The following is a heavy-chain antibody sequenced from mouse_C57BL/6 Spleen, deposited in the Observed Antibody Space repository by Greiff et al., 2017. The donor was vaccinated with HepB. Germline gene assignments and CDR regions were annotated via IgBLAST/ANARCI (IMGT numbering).Heavy chain of an antibody. CDR3: ARRVYDYDALGFAY. D-gene: IGHD2-4*01. CDR1: GFSLTSYG. Sequence: QVQLKESGPGLVQPSQSLSITCTVSGFSLTSYGVHWVRQSPGKGLEWLGVIWSGGSTDYNAAFISRLSISKDNSKSQVFFKMNSLQADDTAIYYCARRVYDYDALGFAYWGQGTLVTVSA. CDR2: IWSGGST. J-gene: IGHJ3*01. V-gene: IGHV2-2*01.